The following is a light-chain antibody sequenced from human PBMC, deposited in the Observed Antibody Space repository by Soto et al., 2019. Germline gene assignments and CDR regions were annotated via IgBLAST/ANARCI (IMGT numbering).Light chain of an antibody. CDR3: QQYASSPVYT. CDR1: QSVSSSY. Sequence: EIVLTQSPGTLSLSPGERATLSCRASQSVSSSYLAWYQQKPGQAPRLLIYGASSRATGIPDRFRGSGSGTDFPLSIIRLEPEDVAVYYCQQYASSPVYTFGQGTKLEIK. CDR2: GAS. V-gene: IGKV3-20*01. J-gene: IGKJ2*01.